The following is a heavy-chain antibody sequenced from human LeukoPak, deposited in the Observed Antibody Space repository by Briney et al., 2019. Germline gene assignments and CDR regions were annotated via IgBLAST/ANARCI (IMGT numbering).Heavy chain of an antibody. CDR1: GASVSGKF. J-gene: IGHJ4*01. CDR2: IYYSGST. Sequence: SETLSLTCTVSGASVSGKFWSWIRHSPGNGLEWIGLIYYSGSTKFNPSLKSRVAMSVDPSNNQFSLGLNSVTTTDTAVYFCVGGGDWLPEYWGRGTQVIVSS. D-gene: IGHD3/OR15-3a*01. V-gene: IGHV4-59*02. CDR3: VGGGDWLPEY.